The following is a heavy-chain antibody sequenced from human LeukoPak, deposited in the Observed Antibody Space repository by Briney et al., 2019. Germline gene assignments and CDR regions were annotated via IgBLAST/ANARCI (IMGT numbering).Heavy chain of an antibody. CDR1: GGSFSGYY. V-gene: IGHV4-34*01. CDR3: ARHGRRRIGLTMIVVYYFDY. CDR2: IYYSGST. J-gene: IGHJ4*02. Sequence: SETLSLTCAVYGGSFSGYYWSWIRQSPGKGLEWIGSIYYSGSTYHNPSLKSRVTISVDTSKNQFSLRLSSVTAADTAVYYCARHGRRRIGLTMIVVYYFDYWGQGTLVTVSS. D-gene: IGHD3-22*01.